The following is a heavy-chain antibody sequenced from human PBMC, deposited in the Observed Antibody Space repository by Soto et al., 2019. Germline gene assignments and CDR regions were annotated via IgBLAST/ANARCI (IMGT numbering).Heavy chain of an antibody. J-gene: IGHJ4*02. CDR3: ARPTTASLYFDY. CDR1: GHSFTNYW. Sequence: GESLKISCKVSGHSFTNYWIGWVRQLPGKGLEWMGTIYPGDSDTKYSQSFRGQVTISADNSISTAYLQWSSLKASDTAVYYCARPTTASLYFDYWGQGTLVTVSS. V-gene: IGHV5-51*01. CDR2: IYPGDSDT. D-gene: IGHD5-12*01.